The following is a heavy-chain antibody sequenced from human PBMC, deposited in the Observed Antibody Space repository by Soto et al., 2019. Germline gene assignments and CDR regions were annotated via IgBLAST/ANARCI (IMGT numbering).Heavy chain of an antibody. CDR3: ARDYSSYGPFDY. CDR2: ISYDGSNK. V-gene: IGHV3-30-3*01. J-gene: IGHJ4*02. D-gene: IGHD5-18*01. CDR1: GFTFSSYA. Sequence: GGSLRLSCAASGFTFSSYAMHWVRQAPGKGLEWVAVISYDGSNKYYADSVKGRFTISRDNSKNTLYLQMNSLRAEDTAVYYCARDYSSYGPFDYWGQGTLVTVSS.